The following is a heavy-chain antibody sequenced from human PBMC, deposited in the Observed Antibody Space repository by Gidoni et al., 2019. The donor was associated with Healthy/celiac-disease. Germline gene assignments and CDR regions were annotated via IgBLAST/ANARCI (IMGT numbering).Heavy chain of an antibody. D-gene: IGHD2-2*01. CDR3: ARHVVVVPAAITGMDV. Sequence: QLQLQESGPGLVKPSETLSLTCTVSGGSISSSRYYWGWIRQPPGKGLEWIGSIYYSGSTYYNPSLKSRVTISVDTSKNQFSLKLSSVTAADTAVYYCARHVVVVPAAITGMDVWGQGTTVTVSS. CDR2: IYYSGST. J-gene: IGHJ6*02. CDR1: GGSISSSRYY. V-gene: IGHV4-39*01.